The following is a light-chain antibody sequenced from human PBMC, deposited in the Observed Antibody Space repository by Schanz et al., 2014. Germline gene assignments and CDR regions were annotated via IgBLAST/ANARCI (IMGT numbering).Light chain of an antibody. V-gene: IGLV2-8*01. J-gene: IGLJ3*02. CDR1: SSDVGAYNY. CDR3: SAYTRSSAHWF. CDR2: EVS. Sequence: QSALTQPPSASGSPGQSVTISCTGTSSDVGAYNYVSWYQQQPGKAPKLIIYEVSTRPSGVPDRFSGSKSGNTASLTISGLQAEDEADYYCSAYTRSSAHWFFGGGTKLTVL.